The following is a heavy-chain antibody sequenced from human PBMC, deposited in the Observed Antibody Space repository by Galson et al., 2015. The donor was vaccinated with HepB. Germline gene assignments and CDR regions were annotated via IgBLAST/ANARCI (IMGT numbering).Heavy chain of an antibody. D-gene: IGHD6-13*01. J-gene: IGHJ4*02. CDR1: GYTFTSYG. CDR3: ARESPIIAAEHFPFDY. CDR2: ISAYNGNT. V-gene: IGHV1-18*01. Sequence: SVKVSCKASGYTFTSYGISWVRQAPGQGLEWMGWISAYNGNTNYAQKLQGRVTMTTDTSTSTAYMELRSLRSDDTAVYYCARESPIIAAEHFPFDYWGQGTLVTVSS.